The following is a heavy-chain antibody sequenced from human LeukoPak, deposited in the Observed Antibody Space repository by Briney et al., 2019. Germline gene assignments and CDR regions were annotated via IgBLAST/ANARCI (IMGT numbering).Heavy chain of an antibody. Sequence: GGSLRLSRAPSGFTFSSYSMNWVRHGPGRGLEWVSSISSSSYIYYADSVKGRFTLSRDNAKSSLYLQMNSLRAEDTPVYYCARYSSGWPGYFDYWGQGTLVTVSS. CDR2: ISSSSYI. J-gene: IGHJ4*02. CDR3: ARYSSGWPGYFDY. CDR1: GFTFSSYS. D-gene: IGHD6-25*01. V-gene: IGHV3-21*01.